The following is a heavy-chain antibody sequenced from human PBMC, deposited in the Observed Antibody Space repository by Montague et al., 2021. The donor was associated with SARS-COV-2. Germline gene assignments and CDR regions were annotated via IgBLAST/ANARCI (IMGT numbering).Heavy chain of an antibody. CDR3: TSGREGNYNVMDV. D-gene: IGHD1-1*01. V-gene: IGHV6-1*01. CDR2: CHHMFKWNN. Sequence: CAISGDSDAIKRATRNSDRHSSSLHSRRQLVCHHMFKWNNDYAVSVRGRVTINPDTSKNQFSLQLNSVTPEDTAIYYCTSGREGNYNVMDVWGQGTTVTVSS. CDR1: GDSDAIKRAT. J-gene: IGHJ6*02.